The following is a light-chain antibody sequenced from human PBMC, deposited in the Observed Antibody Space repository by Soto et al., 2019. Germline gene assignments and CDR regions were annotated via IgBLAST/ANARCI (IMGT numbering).Light chain of an antibody. CDR3: QQAASFPLI. Sequence: DIQMTQSPSSVSAFVGDRVTITCRASQGITSWLAWYQQKPGKAPELLVYAASSLQSGVPSRFSGSVSGTDFTLTISSLQPEDSGTYYCQQAASFPLIFGGGTKVEIK. CDR2: AAS. J-gene: IGKJ4*01. CDR1: QGITSW. V-gene: IGKV1-12*01.